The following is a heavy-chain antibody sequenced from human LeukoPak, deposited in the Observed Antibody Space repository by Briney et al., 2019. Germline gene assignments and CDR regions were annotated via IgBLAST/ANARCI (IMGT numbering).Heavy chain of an antibody. CDR3: ARLQGYCSGGSCYSDY. V-gene: IGHV1-18*01. Sequence: ASAKVSCKASGYTFTSYGISWVRQAPGQGLEWMGWISAYNGNTNCAQKLQGRVTMTTDTSTSTAYMELRSLRSDDTAVYYCARLQGYCSGGSCYSDYWGQGTLVTVSS. J-gene: IGHJ4*02. D-gene: IGHD2-15*01. CDR1: GYTFTSYG. CDR2: ISAYNGNT.